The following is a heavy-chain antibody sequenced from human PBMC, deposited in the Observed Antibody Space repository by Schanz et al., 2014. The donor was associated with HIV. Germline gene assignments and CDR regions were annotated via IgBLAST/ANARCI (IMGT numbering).Heavy chain of an antibody. CDR2: IIRIFGSA. Sequence: QVYLAQSGAEVKKPGSSVKVSCKASGGTFSRHAINWVRQAPGQGLEWMGGIIRIFGSANYAPKFQDKVTITADESTSTAYMELSSLTSDDTAVYFCAGSSEYSSGWYVLWGQGTLVTVSS. CDR1: GGTFSRHA. CDR3: AGSSEYSSGWYVL. D-gene: IGHD3-22*01. V-gene: IGHV1-69*01. J-gene: IGHJ5*02.